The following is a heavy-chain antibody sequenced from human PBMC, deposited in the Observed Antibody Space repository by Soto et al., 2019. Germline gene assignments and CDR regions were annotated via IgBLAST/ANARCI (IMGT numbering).Heavy chain of an antibody. J-gene: IGHJ4*01. Sequence: PSETLSLTCTVSGGSITTGGYYWSWIRQLPGKGLEWIGHRYYSESTYYNPSLKRRVSISLDTSKHQFSLKLSFVTAADTAMYYCARIKFSGGSCSSWSLDYCG. V-gene: IGHV4-31*03. D-gene: IGHD2-15*01. CDR1: GGSITTGGYY. CDR2: RYYSEST. CDR3: ARIKFSGGSCSSWSLDY.